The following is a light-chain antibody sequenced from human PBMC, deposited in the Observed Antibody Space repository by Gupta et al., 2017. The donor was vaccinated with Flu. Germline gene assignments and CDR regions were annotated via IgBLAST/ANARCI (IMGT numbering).Light chain of an antibody. CDR1: SSDVGRSNY. J-gene: IGLJ1*01. Sequence: QSALTQPASVSGSPGQSITISCTGTSSDVGRSNYVSWDQQHPGNAPKLIIYDVSYRPSGVSSRFSGSKSGNTASLTISGLEAEDETDYYCSSYTSTNTFYVFGTGTKVTVL. V-gene: IGLV2-14*01. CDR2: DVS. CDR3: SSYTSTNTFYV.